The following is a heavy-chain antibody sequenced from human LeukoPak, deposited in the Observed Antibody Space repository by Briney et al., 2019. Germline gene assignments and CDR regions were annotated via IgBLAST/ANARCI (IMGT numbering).Heavy chain of an antibody. CDR2: VIRDGSFT. J-gene: IGHJ4*02. CDR3: VRDGDDLHFRY. D-gene: IGHD7-27*01. CDR1: GFTFRSYW. Sequence: PGGSLRLSCAASGFTFRSYWMHWVRQAPGKGLEWVSRVIRDGSFTNYADSVKGRFTISRDNAKNTLYLQMSSVRAEETGVYFCVRDGDDLHFRYWGQGSLVTVS. V-gene: IGHV3-74*01.